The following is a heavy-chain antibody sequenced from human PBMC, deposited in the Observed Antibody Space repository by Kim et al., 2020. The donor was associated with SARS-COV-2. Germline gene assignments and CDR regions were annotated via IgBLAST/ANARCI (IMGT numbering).Heavy chain of an antibody. J-gene: IGHJ4*02. D-gene: IGHD5-12*01. V-gene: IGHV4-39*01. Sequence: SETLSLTCTVSGGSISSSSYYWGWIRQPPGKGLEWIGSIYYSGSTYYNPSLKSRVTISVDTSKNQFSLKLSSVTAADTAVYYCARLTRYRSGDGYNSSTLIRNYFDYWGQGTLVTVSS. CDR3: ARLTRYRSGDGYNSSTLIRNYFDY. CDR1: GGSISSSSYY. CDR2: IYYSGST.